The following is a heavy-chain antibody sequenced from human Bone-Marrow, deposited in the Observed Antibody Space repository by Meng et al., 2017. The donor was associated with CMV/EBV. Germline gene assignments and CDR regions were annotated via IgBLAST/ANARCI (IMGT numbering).Heavy chain of an antibody. J-gene: IGHJ5*02. CDR3: ARARTYYDFWSGYYLRTFDP. V-gene: IGHV1-2*02. D-gene: IGHD3-3*01. Sequence: ASVKVSCKASGYTFTGYYMHWVRQAPGQGLEWMGWINPNSGGTNYAQKFQGRVTMTRDTSISTAYMELSRLRSDDTAVYYCARARTYYDFWSGYYLRTFDPWGQGTLVTVSS. CDR1: GYTFTGYY. CDR2: INPNSGGT.